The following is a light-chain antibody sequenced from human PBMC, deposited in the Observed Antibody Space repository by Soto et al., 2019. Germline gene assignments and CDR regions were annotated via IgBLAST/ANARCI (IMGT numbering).Light chain of an antibody. V-gene: IGKV3-20*01. Sequence: ETVLTQSPGTLSLSPGERVTLSCRASQSVCSRCFAWYQQKPGQSPRLLIYGASTRATGIPDRFSGSGSGTDFTLTISRLEPEDFAVYYCQHYGTTPWTFDQGTKVGIK. CDR2: GAS. CDR3: QHYGTTPWT. CDR1: QSVCSRC. J-gene: IGKJ1*01.